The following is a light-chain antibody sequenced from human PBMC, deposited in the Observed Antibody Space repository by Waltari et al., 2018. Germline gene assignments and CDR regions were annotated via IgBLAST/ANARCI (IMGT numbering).Light chain of an antibody. J-gene: IGLJ1*01. Sequence: SYELTQPPSVSVSPGQTASITCSGDQLGDKYACWYQQKPGQSPVLVIYQDNQRPSGIPDRFSGANSGNTATLTISGTQAMDEADYYCQAWDASTGVFGTGTKVTVL. V-gene: IGLV3-1*01. CDR1: QLGDKY. CDR2: QDN. CDR3: QAWDASTGV.